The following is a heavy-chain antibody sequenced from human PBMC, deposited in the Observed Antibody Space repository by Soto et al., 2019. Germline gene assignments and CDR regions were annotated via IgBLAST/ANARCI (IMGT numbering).Heavy chain of an antibody. D-gene: IGHD2-2*01. CDR2: INPGNDNT. J-gene: IGHJ6*02. CDR1: GYNFTSCA. CDR3: ARADCSSTTCYFYYGMDG. V-gene: IGHV1-3*01. Sequence: LVKVSCKASGYNFTSCALHCVRQDNGQRLEWMGRINPGNDNTRYSQKFQPRVTITRDTSASIAHMELSSLTSDDTAVYYCARADCSSTTCYFYYGMDGWGQGTTFTVSS.